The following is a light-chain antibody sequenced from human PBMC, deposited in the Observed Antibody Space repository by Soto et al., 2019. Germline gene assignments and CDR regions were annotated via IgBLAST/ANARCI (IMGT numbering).Light chain of an antibody. CDR1: QSVSSSY. CDR3: QQYGSSPPYT. J-gene: IGKJ2*01. CDR2: GAS. Sequence: EIGLTQSPGTLYLSPGERATLSCRASQSVSSSYLAWYQQKPCQAPRLLIYGASSRATGIPDRVSGSGSGTDYTLTISRLEPEDFAVYYCQQYGSSPPYTFGQGTKLEIK. V-gene: IGKV3-20*01.